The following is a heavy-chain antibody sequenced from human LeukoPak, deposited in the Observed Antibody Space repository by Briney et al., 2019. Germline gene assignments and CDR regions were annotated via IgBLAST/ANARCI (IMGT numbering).Heavy chain of an antibody. Sequence: SETLSLTCAVYGGSFNGYYWSWIRQPPGKGLEWIGEINHSGSTNYNPSLKSRVTISVDTSKNQFSLKLSSVTAADTAVYYCARGPAVDYWGQGTLVTVSS. CDR2: INHSGST. CDR3: ARGPAVDY. J-gene: IGHJ4*02. CDR1: GGSFNGYY. V-gene: IGHV4-34*01.